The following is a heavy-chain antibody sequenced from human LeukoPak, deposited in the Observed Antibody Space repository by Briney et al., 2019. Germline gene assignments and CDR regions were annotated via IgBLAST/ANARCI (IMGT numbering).Heavy chain of an antibody. J-gene: IGHJ6*02. CDR2: IYYSGST. CDR1: GGSISSSSYY. V-gene: IGHV4-39*01. D-gene: IGHD2-15*01. CDR3: ARTFSGGFKGYYGMDV. Sequence: SETLSLTCTVSGGSISSSSYYWGWIRQPPGKGLEWIGSIYYSGSTYYNPSLKSRVTISVDTSKNQCSLKLSSVTAADTAVYYCARTFSGGFKGYYGMDVWGQGTTVTVSS.